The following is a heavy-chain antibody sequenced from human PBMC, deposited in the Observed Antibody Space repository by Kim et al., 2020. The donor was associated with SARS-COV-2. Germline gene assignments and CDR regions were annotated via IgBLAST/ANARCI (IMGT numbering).Heavy chain of an antibody. CDR2: MNPNSGNT. V-gene: IGHV1-8*01. D-gene: IGHD3-16*01. CDR1: GYTFTSYD. Sequence: ASVKVSCKASGYTFTSYDINWVRQATGQGLEWMGWMNPNSGNTCYAQKFQGRVTMTRNTSISTAYMELSSLRSEDTAVYYCAVWLQTNYYYYGMDVWGQGTTVTVSS. J-gene: IGHJ6*02. CDR3: AVWLQTNYYYYGMDV.